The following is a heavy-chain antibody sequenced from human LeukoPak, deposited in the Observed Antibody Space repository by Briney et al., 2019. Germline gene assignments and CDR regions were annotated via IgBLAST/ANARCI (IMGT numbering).Heavy chain of an antibody. J-gene: IGHJ4*02. D-gene: IGHD1-26*01. CDR3: AXXXPYXYSGSYYWPFDY. Sequence: SETLSLTCAVYGGSFSGYYWSWIRQPPGKGLEWIGEINHSGSTNYNPSLKSRVTISVDTSKNQFSLKLSSVTAADRAVYYCAXXXPYXYSGSYYWPFDYWGQGTLVTVSS. CDR2: INHSGST. CDR1: GGSFSGYY. V-gene: IGHV4-34*01.